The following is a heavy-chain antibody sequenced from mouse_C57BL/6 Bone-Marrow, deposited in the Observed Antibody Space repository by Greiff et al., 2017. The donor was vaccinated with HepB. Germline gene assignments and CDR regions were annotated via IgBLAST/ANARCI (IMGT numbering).Heavy chain of an antibody. CDR1: GYTFTDYE. J-gene: IGHJ1*03. Sequence: QVQLQQSGAELVRPGASVTLSCKASGYTFTDYEMHWVKQTPVHGLEWIGAIDPETGGTAYNQKFKGKAILTADKSSSTAYMELRSLTSEDSAVYYCTRRGTMVTGYFDVWGTGTTVTVSS. CDR3: TRRGTMVTGYFDV. D-gene: IGHD2-2*01. CDR2: IDPETGGT. V-gene: IGHV1-15*01.